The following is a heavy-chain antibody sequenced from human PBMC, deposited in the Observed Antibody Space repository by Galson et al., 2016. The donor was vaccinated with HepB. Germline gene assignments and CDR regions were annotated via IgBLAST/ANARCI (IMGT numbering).Heavy chain of an antibody. J-gene: IGHJ6*02. Sequence: SLRLSCAASGFTFSSYSMNWVRQAPGKGLEWVSRISFSGTTINYADSVKGRFTISRDNAKNLLYLQMNSLRDEDTAVYYCARDWAFLYYYSGMDVWGQGTTVTVSS. D-gene: IGHD3-16*01. CDR2: ISFSGTTI. CDR1: GFTFSSYS. V-gene: IGHV3-48*02. CDR3: ARDWAFLYYYSGMDV.